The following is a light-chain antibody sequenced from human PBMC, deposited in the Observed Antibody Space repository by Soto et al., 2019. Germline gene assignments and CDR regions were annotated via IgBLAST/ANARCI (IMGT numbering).Light chain of an antibody. CDR2: AAS. J-gene: IGKJ1*01. CDR1: QSISDW. Sequence: DTHITQSPRTLCASGRERVTITCRASQSISDWLAWYQQKPGKAPKLLIYAASTLVSGVPSRFSGTRSGTDFTLTISGLQPEDFATYYCQQANSSPCPFGQGTKVDIK. CDR3: QQANSSPCP. V-gene: IGKV1-5*01.